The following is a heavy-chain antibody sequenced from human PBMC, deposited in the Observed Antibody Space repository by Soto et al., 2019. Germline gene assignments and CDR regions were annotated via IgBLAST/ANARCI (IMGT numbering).Heavy chain of an antibody. Sequence: WGSLRLSCTAAGFTVISNYISLCRHSPFKWLEWVSVIYSGGSTYYADSVKGRFTISRDNSKNTLYLQMNSLRAEDTAVYYCARGPNYYDSSGYPRGVYYFDYWGQGTLVTVSS. CDR3: ARGPNYYDSSGYPRGVYYFDY. V-gene: IGHV3-53*01. J-gene: IGHJ4*02. CDR1: GFTVISNY. CDR2: IYSGGST. D-gene: IGHD3-22*01.